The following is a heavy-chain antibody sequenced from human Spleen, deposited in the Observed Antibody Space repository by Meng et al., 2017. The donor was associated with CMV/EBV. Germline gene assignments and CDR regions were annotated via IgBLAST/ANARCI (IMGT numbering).Heavy chain of an antibody. CDR2: ISYDGVNK. V-gene: IGHV3-30-3*01. CDR3: ARDLGGRGNLPSAFYPYGMDV. CDR1: GFTFSDYS. D-gene: IGHD1-26*01. J-gene: IGHJ6*02. Sequence: GGSLRLSCVASGFTFSDYSLHWVRQAPGKGLEWVALISYDGVNKYYADSVRGRFTISRDSAKNTLFLQMNSLRVEDTAVYYCARDLGGRGNLPSAFYPYGMDVWGLGTTVTVSS.